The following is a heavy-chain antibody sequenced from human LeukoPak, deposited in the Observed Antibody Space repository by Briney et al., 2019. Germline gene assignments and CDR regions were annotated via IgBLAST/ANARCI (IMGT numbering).Heavy chain of an antibody. CDR2: IRYDGSNK. CDR3: AKDVGATIRWFDP. D-gene: IGHD1-26*01. V-gene: IGHV3-30*02. J-gene: IGHJ5*02. CDR1: GFTFSSYG. Sequence: PGGPLRLSCAASGFTFSSYGMHWVRQAPGKGLEWVAFIRYDGSNKYYADSVKGRFTISRDNSKNTLYLQMNSLRAEDTAVYYCAKDVGATIRWFDPWGQGTLVTVSS.